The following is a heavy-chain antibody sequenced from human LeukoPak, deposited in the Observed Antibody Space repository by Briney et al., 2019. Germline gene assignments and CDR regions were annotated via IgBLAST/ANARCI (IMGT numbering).Heavy chain of an antibody. CDR1: AFTFSHHY. CDR2: ISSSGSTI. CDR3: AKDRRGGSFVESDY. J-gene: IGHJ4*02. Sequence: PGGSLRLSFSASAFTFSHHYMRWIRPAPAKGLEWDSYISSSGSTIYYADSVKGRFTISRDNAKNSLYLQMNSLRAEDTAVYYCAKDRRGGSFVESDYWGQGTLVTVSS. V-gene: IGHV3-11*01. D-gene: IGHD1-26*01.